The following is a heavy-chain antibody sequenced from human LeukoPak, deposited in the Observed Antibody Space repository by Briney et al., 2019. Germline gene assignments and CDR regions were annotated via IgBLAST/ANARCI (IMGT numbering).Heavy chain of an antibody. CDR2: INPSGGST. CDR1: GYTFTNYY. J-gene: IGHJ4*02. CDR3: ARDTHATYYYDSSGSLVDY. D-gene: IGHD3-22*01. Sequence: ASVKVSCKASGYTFTNYYMHWVRQAPGQGLEWMGIINPSGGSTRYAQEFQGRVTMTRDTSTSTVYMELSSLRSEDTAVYYCARDTHATYYYDSSGSLVDYWGQGTLVTVPS. V-gene: IGHV1-46*01.